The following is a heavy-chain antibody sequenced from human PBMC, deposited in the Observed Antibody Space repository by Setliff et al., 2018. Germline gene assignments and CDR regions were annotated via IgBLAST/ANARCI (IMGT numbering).Heavy chain of an antibody. J-gene: IGHJ6*03. CDR2: FIPSFGTG. V-gene: IGHV1-69*05. CDR3: VREGVDSRSSTDYRYYMDV. Sequence: GASVKVSCKASGGTFSSKAISWVRQAPGQGLEWMGGFIPSFGTGNYAQKFQGRVTIITDESTSTAFMQLSSLRSEDTAVYYCVREGVDSRSSTDYRYYMDVWGKGTTVTVSS. CDR1: GGTFSSKA. D-gene: IGHD3-22*01.